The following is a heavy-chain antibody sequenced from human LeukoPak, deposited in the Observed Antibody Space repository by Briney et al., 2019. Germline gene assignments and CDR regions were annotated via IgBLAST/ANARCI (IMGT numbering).Heavy chain of an antibody. Sequence: PGESLKISCKASGYSFTSYWIGWVRQMPGKGLEWMGVLYPADSRTTYSPSFQGQVTITADKSISTAYLQWSSLKASDTAVYYCTRQGRYWGQGTLVTVSS. CDR2: LYPADSRT. CDR3: TRQGRY. J-gene: IGHJ4*02. V-gene: IGHV5-51*01. CDR1: GYSFTSYW.